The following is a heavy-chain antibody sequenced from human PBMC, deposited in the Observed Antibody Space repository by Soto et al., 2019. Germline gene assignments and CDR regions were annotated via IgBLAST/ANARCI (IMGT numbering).Heavy chain of an antibody. Sequence: SETLSLTCTVSGGSISSYYWSWIRQPPGKGLEWIGYIYYSGSTNYNPSLKSRVTISVDTSKNQFSLKLSSVTAADTAVYYCARILVVPAAISDYYYYYYMDVWGKGTTVTVSS. CDR1: GGSISSYY. D-gene: IGHD2-2*01. V-gene: IGHV4-59*01. CDR2: IYYSGST. J-gene: IGHJ6*03. CDR3: ARILVVPAAISDYYYYYYMDV.